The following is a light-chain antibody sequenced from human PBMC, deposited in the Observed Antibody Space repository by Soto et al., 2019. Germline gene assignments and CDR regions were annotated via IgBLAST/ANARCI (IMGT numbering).Light chain of an antibody. CDR1: SSNIGSNY. CDR3: AAWDDSLRGRV. Sequence: QSVLTQPPSASGTPGQRVTISCSGSSSNIGSNYVYWYQQLPGTDPTLLVFDDNQRPSGVPDRFSDSKSGTSASLAISGLRSEDEADYYCAAWDDSLRGRVFGGGTKLTVL. V-gene: IGLV1-47*02. J-gene: IGLJ3*02. CDR2: DDN.